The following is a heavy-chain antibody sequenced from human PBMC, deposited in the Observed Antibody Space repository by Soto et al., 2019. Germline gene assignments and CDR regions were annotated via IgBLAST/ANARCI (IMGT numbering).Heavy chain of an antibody. D-gene: IGHD3-16*01. CDR3: ARGGGNHDY. V-gene: IGHV4-59*01. CDR1: VGSISGYY. Sequence: LXLTCTVSVGSISGYYWSWIRQSPGKGLEWIGYISYSGNTNYNPSLKSRVTISVDMSKNQFSLKLSSLTAADTAVYYCARGGGNHDYWGQGALVTVSS. J-gene: IGHJ4*02. CDR2: ISYSGNT.